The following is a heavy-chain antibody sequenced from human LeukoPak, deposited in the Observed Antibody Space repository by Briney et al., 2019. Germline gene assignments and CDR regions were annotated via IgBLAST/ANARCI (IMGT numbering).Heavy chain of an antibody. Sequence: SQTLSLTCAISGDSVSSNSAAWNWIRQSPSRGLEWLGRTYYRSKWYNDYAVSVKSRITINPDTSKNQFSLQLNSVTPEDTAVYYCARVWIPEYYENYERAYYYGMDVWGQGTTVTVSS. CDR3: ARVWIPEYYENYERAYYYGMDV. CDR2: TYYRSKWYN. J-gene: IGHJ6*02. V-gene: IGHV6-1*01. D-gene: IGHD1-7*01. CDR1: GDSVSSNSAA.